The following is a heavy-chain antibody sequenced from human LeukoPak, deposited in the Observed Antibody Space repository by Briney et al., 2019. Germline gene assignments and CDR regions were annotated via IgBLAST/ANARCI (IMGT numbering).Heavy chain of an antibody. CDR2: INGSGSNT. Sequence: PGGSLRLSCAASGFSFSSYGMHWVRQAPGKGLEWVSAINGSGSNTYYADSLRGRFTISRDNSKNTVLLQMNSLRAEDTAEYYCARERLVVGSAYFDFWGQGTLVTVSS. D-gene: IGHD1-26*01. V-gene: IGHV3-23*01. CDR3: ARERLVVGSAYFDF. CDR1: GFSFSSYG. J-gene: IGHJ4*02.